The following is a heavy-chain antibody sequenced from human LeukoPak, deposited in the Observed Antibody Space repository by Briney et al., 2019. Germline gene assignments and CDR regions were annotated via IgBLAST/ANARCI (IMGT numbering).Heavy chain of an antibody. V-gene: IGHV4-39*07. CDR1: GGSISSSSYY. D-gene: IGHD3-22*01. J-gene: IGHJ4*02. CDR2: IYYSGST. Sequence: SETLSLTCTVSGGSISSSSYYWGWIRQPPGKGLEWIGSIYYSGSTYYNPSLKSRVTISVDTSKNQFSLKLSSVTAADTAVYYCAREVLEYDSSGYFDYWGQGTLVTVSS. CDR3: AREVLEYDSSGYFDY.